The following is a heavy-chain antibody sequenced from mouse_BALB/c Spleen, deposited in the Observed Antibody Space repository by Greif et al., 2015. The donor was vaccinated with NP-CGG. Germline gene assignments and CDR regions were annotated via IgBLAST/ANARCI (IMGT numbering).Heavy chain of an antibody. Sequence: VQLQQSGAELVRPGASVKLSCKASGYTFTSYWINWVKQRPGQGLEWIGNIYPSDSYTNYIQKFKDKATLTVDKSSSTAYMQLSSPTSEDSAVYYCTRRSLAMDYWGQGTSVTVSS. CDR2: IYPSDSYT. D-gene: IGHD6-2*01. V-gene: IGHV1-69*02. CDR3: TRRSLAMDY. J-gene: IGHJ4*01. CDR1: GYTFTSYW.